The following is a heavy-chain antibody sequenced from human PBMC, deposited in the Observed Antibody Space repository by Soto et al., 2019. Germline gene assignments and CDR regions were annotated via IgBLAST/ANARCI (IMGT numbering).Heavy chain of an antibody. J-gene: IGHJ4*02. CDR3: AKQIAAIDY. Sequence: GGSLRLSCAASEFTFSSYGMHWVRQAPGKGLEWVAVISYDGSNKYYADSVKGRFTISRDNSKNTLYLQMNSLRAEDTAVYYCAKQIAAIDYWGQGTLVTVSS. D-gene: IGHD6-13*01. V-gene: IGHV3-30*18. CDR2: ISYDGSNK. CDR1: EFTFSSYG.